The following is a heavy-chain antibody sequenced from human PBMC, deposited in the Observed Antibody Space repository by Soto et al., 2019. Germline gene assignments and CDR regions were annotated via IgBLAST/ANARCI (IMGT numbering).Heavy chain of an antibody. D-gene: IGHD6-19*01. V-gene: IGHV3-9*01. CDR3: AKALSSVSTDFDY. CDR1: GFTFDDYA. CDR2: ISWNSGSI. Sequence: EVQLVESGGGLVQPGRSLRLSCAASGFTFDDYAMHWVRQAPGKGLEWVSGISWNSGSIGYADSVKGRFTISRDNAKNSLYLQINSLRAEDTALYYCAKALSSVSTDFDYWGQGTLVSVSS. J-gene: IGHJ4*02.